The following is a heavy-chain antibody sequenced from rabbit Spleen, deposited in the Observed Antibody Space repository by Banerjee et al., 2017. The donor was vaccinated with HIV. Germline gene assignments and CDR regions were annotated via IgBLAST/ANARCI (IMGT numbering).Heavy chain of an antibody. CDR2: INTVSGSA. CDR3: VRDSNAAFDL. Sequence: QSLEESGGGLVKPGASLTLTCTASGFSLSSHYMNWVRQAPGKGPEWIALINTVSGSANYATWAKGRFTFSKTSSTTVSLQMTSLTAADTATYFCVRDSNAAFDLWGPGTLVTVS. CDR1: GFSLSSHY. V-gene: IGHV1S40*01. J-gene: IGHJ4*01.